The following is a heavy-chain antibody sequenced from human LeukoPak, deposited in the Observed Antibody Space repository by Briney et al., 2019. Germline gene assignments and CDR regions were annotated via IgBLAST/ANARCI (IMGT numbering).Heavy chain of an antibody. CDR2: ISGSGEST. D-gene: IGHD3-3*01. CDR1: GFIFSSYA. Sequence: GGSLRLSCEGSGFIFSSYAMTWVRQAPGKGLQWVSSISGSGESTYYADSMKGRFTISRDNSKNTLSLQMNSLRAEDTAVYFCAKGWEFRVVIPAAVSWGQETLVTVSS. V-gene: IGHV3-23*01. CDR3: AKGWEFRVVIPAAVS. J-gene: IGHJ5*02.